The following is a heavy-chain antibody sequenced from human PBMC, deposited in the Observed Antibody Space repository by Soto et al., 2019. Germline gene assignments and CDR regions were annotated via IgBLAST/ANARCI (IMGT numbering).Heavy chain of an antibody. V-gene: IGHV4-30-4*01. CDR2: IYNGGSI. CDR3: TRGPSGDKVDS. J-gene: IGHJ4*02. Sequence: QVQLQQSGPGLVQPSQTLSLTCTVSGDSISNVHYFWSWIRQSPDKGLEWIGQIYNGGSIYNTPSLESRLTISVDTSKNQFSLDLSSVSAADTAVYYCTRGPSGDKVDSWGQGTLVTVSS. D-gene: IGHD7-27*01. CDR1: GDSISNVHYF.